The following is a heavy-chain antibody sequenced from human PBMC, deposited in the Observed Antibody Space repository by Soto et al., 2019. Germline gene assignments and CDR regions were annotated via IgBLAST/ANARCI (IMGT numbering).Heavy chain of an antibody. J-gene: IGHJ6*02. D-gene: IGHD5-18*01. CDR3: AREDTAMVTYYYGRDG. CDR1: GCTFSSSS. Sequence: LSDEASGCTFSSSSMNWDIQAKEKGLELVSSISSSSSYIYYADSVKGRFTISRDNAKNSLYLQMNSPRAEDTAVYYCAREDTAMVTYYYGRDGWGQGTTVTVS. V-gene: IGHV3-21*01. CDR2: ISSSSSYI.